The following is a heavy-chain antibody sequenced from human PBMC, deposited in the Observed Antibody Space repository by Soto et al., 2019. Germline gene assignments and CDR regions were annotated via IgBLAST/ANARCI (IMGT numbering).Heavy chain of an antibody. CDR1: GFTVSTYW. CDR3: VCGGNFFIY. Sequence: ESGGGLVQPGGSLRLSCAASGFTVSTYWMTWVRQPPGKGLEWVANMDQDGSETYYVDSVRGRFTVSRDNAKNSLYLQMNSLRVEDTAVYYCVCGGNFFIYWGQGTLVTVSP. CDR2: MDQDGSET. D-gene: IGHD3-16*01. J-gene: IGHJ4*02. V-gene: IGHV3-7*01.